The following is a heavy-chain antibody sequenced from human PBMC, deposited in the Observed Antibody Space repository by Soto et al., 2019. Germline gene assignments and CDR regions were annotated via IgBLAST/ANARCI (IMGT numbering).Heavy chain of an antibody. J-gene: IGHJ4*02. CDR3: ARVIRDGYNYIAWYFDY. V-gene: IGHV4-31*03. Sequence: LSPTCTVSCRSISSGGYYWSWLRQHPGTGLEWIGYIYYSGSTYYNPSLKSRVTISVDTSKNQFSLKLSSVTAADTAVYYCARVIRDGYNYIAWYFDYWGQGTLVTVSS. CDR1: CRSISSGGYY. CDR2: IYYSGST. D-gene: IGHD5-12*01.